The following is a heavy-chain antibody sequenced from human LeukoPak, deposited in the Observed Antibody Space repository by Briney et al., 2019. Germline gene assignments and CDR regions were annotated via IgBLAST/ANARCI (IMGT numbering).Heavy chain of an antibody. CDR1: GFTFSDYY. CDR2: ISSSGSTI. J-gene: IGHJ4*02. V-gene: IGHV3-11*04. Sequence: PGRSLRLSCAASGFTFSDYYMSWIRQAPGKGLEWVSYISSSGSTIYYADSVKGRFTISRDNAKNSLYLQMNSLRAEDTAVYYCARDPDQIKGANFHYWGQGTLVTVSS. D-gene: IGHD1-26*01. CDR3: ARDPDQIKGANFHY.